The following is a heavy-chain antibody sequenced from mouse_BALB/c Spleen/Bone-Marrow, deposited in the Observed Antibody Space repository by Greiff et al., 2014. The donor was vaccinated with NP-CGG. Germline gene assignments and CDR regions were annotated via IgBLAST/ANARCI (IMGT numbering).Heavy chain of an antibody. J-gene: IGHJ2*01. CDR3: AKHDTTVVVDY. CDR2: IWGGEIT. CDR1: GFSLTDYG. D-gene: IGHD1-1*01. V-gene: IGHV2-6-5*01. Sequence: VKLEESGPGLVAPSQSLSITCTVSGFSLTDYGVSWIRQPPGKGLEWLGVIWGGEITYYNSTLKSRLSISKDSSKSQVFLKMNSLQTDDTAMYYCAKHDTTVVVDYWGQGTTLTVSS.